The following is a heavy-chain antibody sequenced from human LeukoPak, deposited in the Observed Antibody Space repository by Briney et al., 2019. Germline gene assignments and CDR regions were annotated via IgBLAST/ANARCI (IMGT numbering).Heavy chain of an antibody. CDR1: GFTFSSYA. V-gene: IGHV3-30-3*01. Sequence: GRSLRLSCAASGFTFSSYAMHWVRQAPGKGLEWVAVISYGGSNKYYADSVKGRFTISRDNSKNTLNLQMNSLRAEDTAVYYCARGDLFGELLAVDYWGQGTLVTVSS. D-gene: IGHD3-10*01. CDR2: ISYGGSNK. CDR3: ARGDLFGELLAVDY. J-gene: IGHJ4*02.